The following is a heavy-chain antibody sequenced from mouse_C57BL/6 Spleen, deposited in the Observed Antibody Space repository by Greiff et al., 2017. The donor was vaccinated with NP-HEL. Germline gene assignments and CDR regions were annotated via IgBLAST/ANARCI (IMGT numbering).Heavy chain of an antibody. CDR1: GFTFSNYW. CDR3: TGAYGSGYFDV. J-gene: IGHJ1*03. Sequence: EVKLVESGGGLVQPGGSMKLSCVASGFTFSNYWMNWVRQSPEKGLEWVAQIRLKSDNYATHYAESVKGRFTISRDDSKSSVYLQMNNLRAEDTGIYYCTGAYGSGYFDVWGTGTTVTVSS. D-gene: IGHD1-1*01. CDR2: IRLKSDNYAT. V-gene: IGHV6-3*01.